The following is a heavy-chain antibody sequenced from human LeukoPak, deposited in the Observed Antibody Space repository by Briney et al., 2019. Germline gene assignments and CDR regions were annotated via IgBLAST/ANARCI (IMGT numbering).Heavy chain of an antibody. Sequence: ASVKVSSKASGYTFSVYHMHWVRQAPGQGLEWMGWINPNSGATNYAQKFQGRVTMTRDTSINTAHMELSRLRSDDTAVYYCARDQQGNWFDPWGQGTLVTVSS. CDR1: GYTFSVYH. D-gene: IGHD6-13*01. V-gene: IGHV1-2*02. CDR2: INPNSGAT. CDR3: ARDQQGNWFDP. J-gene: IGHJ5*02.